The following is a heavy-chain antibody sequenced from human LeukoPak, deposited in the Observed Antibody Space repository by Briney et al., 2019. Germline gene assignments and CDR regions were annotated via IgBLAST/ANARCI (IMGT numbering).Heavy chain of an antibody. V-gene: IGHV5-51*01. Sequence: GESLKISCKGSGYSFTSYWIGWVRQMPGKGLEWMGIIYPGDSDTRYSPSFQGQVTISADKSISTAFLQWSSLKAADTATYYCARLFDSSGYISHYDYWGQGTLVTVSS. CDR3: ARLFDSSGYISHYDY. CDR2: IYPGDSDT. CDR1: GYSFTSYW. D-gene: IGHD3-22*01. J-gene: IGHJ4*02.